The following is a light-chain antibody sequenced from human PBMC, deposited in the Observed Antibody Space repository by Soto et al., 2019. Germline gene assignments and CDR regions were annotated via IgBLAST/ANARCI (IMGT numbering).Light chain of an antibody. CDR2: SAS. CDR3: QQYYDWPIT. J-gene: IGKJ5*01. Sequence: EIVWTQSPVNVSLSPGERAKLSSRASRSVSSSYLAWYQQKPGQAPRLLIYSASTRATGIPARFSGSGSGVDFTLTISSLQSEDFAVYYCQQYYDWPITFGQGTRLEIK. V-gene: IGKV3-15*01. CDR1: RSVSSSY.